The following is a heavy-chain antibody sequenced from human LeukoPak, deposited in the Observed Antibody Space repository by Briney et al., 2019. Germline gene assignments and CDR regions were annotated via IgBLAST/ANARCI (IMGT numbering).Heavy chain of an antibody. CDR3: ARALAVVVPAAHYYMDV. V-gene: IGHV4-31*03. J-gene: IGHJ6*03. CDR1: GGSISGGGYY. Sequence: SETLSLTCTVSGGSISGGGYYWRWLRQHPGKGLEWIAYIYYSGSTYYNPSLKSRFTRSVDTSKNQFSLKLSSVTAADTAVYYCARALAVVVPAAHYYMDVWGKGTTVTVSS. CDR2: IYYSGST. D-gene: IGHD2-2*01.